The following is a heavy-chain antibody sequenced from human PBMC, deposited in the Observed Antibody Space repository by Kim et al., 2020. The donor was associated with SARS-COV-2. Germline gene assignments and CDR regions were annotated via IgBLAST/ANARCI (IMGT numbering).Heavy chain of an antibody. CDR1: GFTFSSYA. J-gene: IGHJ4*02. D-gene: IGHD6-19*01. CDR3: ARDWGSGWVE. Sequence: GGSLRLSCAASGFTFSSYAMHWIRQAPGKGLEWVAVISYDGSNKYYADSVKGRFTISRDNSKNTLYLQMNSLRAEDTAVYYCARDWGSGWVEWGQGTLVTVSS. V-gene: IGHV3-30-3*01. CDR2: ISYDGSNK.